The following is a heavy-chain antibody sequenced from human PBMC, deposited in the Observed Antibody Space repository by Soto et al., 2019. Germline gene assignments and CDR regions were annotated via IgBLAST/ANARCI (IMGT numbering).Heavy chain of an antibody. Sequence: SGPTLVNPTQTLTLTCTVSGFSLTTRGMTLGWIRQPPGKAPEWLALSTQYSPSLQSRLTFTGDTSKNLVVLTMTNMDPVDTATYYCTLRQDTSRGPICWGQGIMVTVSS. V-gene: IGHV2-5*01. CDR1: GFSLTTRGMT. J-gene: IGHJ4*02. CDR2: ST. CDR3: TLRQDTSRGPIC. D-gene: IGHD6-13*01.